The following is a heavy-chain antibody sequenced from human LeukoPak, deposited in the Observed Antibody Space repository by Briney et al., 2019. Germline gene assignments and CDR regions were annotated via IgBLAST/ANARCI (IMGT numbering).Heavy chain of an antibody. CDR2: ISGSGGST. CDR3: AKVSLGTAMTS. Sequence: GGSLRLSCAASGFTFSTYAMSWVRQAPGKGLDWLSAISGSGGSTYYADSVKGRFTISRDNPKNTLYLQLDSLRAEDTAVYYCAKVSLGTAMTSWGQGTLVTVSS. J-gene: IGHJ5*02. CDR1: GFTFSTYA. V-gene: IGHV3-23*01. D-gene: IGHD5-18*01.